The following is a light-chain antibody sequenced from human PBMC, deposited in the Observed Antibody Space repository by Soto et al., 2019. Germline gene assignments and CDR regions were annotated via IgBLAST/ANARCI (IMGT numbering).Light chain of an antibody. CDR2: GAS. CDR1: QSVTSNH. J-gene: IGKJ2*01. Sequence: EIVLTQSPGILSLSPREIATLSYMASQSVTSNHLAWYQQKPGQAPRLLIYGASRRAAGIPDRFSGSGSGTDFTLTISRLEPEDFAVYYCQQYGGSTYTFGQGTKVDIK. V-gene: IGKV3-20*01. CDR3: QQYGGSTYT.